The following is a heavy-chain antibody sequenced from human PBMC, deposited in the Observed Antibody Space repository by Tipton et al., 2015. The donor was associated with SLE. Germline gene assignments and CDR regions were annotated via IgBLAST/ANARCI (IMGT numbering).Heavy chain of an antibody. V-gene: IGHV3-30*02. Sequence: SLRLSCAASGFTFSSYGMHWVRQAPGKGLEWVAFIRYDGSNKYYADPVKGRFTISRDNSKNTLYLQMNSLRAEDTAVYYCARDPTSPYYFDYWGQGTLVTVSS. J-gene: IGHJ4*02. CDR2: IRYDGSNK. CDR1: GFTFSSYG. CDR3: ARDPTSPYYFDY.